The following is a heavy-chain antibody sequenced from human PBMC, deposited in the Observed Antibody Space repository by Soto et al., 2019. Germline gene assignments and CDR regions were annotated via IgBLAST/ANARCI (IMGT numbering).Heavy chain of an antibody. CDR1: GFTLSPYW. Sequence: PGGSLRLSCAASGFTLSPYWMHWVRQAPGRGLEWVARLSSDGFGTAYADSVKGRFLISRDTARNTLFLHMNILRHEDTAVYYCARDLGGPDYWGRGTLVTVSS. J-gene: IGHJ4*02. CDR3: ARDLGGPDY. V-gene: IGHV3-74*03. D-gene: IGHD3-16*01. CDR2: LSSDGFGT.